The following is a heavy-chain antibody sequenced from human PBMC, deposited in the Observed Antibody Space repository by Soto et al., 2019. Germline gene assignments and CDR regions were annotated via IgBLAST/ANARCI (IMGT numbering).Heavy chain of an antibody. J-gene: IGHJ3*02. CDR2: MNPNSGNT. CDR1: GYTFTSYD. V-gene: IGHV1-8*01. CDR3: ARDINFGQDGAFDI. Sequence: WASVKVSCKASGYTFTSYDINWVRQATGQGLEWMGWMNPNSGNTGYAQKFQGRVTMTRNTSISTAYMELSSLRSEDTAVYYCARDINFGQDGAFDIWGQGTMVTVSS. D-gene: IGHD1-1*01.